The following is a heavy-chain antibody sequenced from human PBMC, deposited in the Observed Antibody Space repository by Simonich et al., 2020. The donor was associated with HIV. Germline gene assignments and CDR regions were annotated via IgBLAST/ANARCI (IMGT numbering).Heavy chain of an antibody. CDR2: INHSGST. CDR1: GGSFSGYY. CDR3: AREKGSSYDY. V-gene: IGHV4-34*01. J-gene: IGHJ4*02. Sequence: QVQLQQWGAGLLKSSETLSLTCAVYGGSFSGYYWGWIRHPAGKGLGWIGEINHSGSTKYKSSLKSRVTISVDTSKNQFSLKLTSVTAADTAVYYCAREKGSSYDYWGQGTLVTVSS. D-gene: IGHD6-13*01.